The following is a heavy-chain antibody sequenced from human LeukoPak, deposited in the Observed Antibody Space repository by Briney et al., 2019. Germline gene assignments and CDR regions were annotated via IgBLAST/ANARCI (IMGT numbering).Heavy chain of an antibody. CDR3: ARDLLAVAGNWDNWFDP. CDR2: INTDTGNP. D-gene: IGHD6-19*01. V-gene: IGHV7-4-1*02. CDR1: GYSFTTYA. J-gene: IGHJ5*02. Sequence: GASVKVSCKASGYSFTTYAMNWVRQAPGQGLEWMGWINTDTGNPTYAQGFTGRFVFSLDTSVSTAYLQISSLKAEDTAVYYCARDLLAVAGNWDNWFDPWGQGTLVTVSS.